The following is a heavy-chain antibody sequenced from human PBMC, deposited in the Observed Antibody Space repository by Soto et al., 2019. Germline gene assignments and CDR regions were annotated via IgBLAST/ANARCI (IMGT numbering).Heavy chain of an antibody. J-gene: IGHJ6*02. CDR1: GGSISSGGYS. Sequence: SETLSLTCAVSGGSISSGGYSWSWIRQPPGKGLEWIGYIYHSGSTYYNPSLKSRVTISVDRSKNQFSLKLSSVTAADTAVYYCAREGCSSTSCYPPYYYYGMDVWGQGTTVTVSS. CDR2: IYHSGST. V-gene: IGHV4-30-2*01. CDR3: AREGCSSTSCYPPYYYYGMDV. D-gene: IGHD2-2*01.